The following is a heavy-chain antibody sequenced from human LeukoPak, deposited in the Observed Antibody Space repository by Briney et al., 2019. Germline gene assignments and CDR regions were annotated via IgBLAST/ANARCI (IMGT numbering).Heavy chain of an antibody. D-gene: IGHD1-26*01. Sequence: SETLSLTCAVYGGSFSGYYWSWIRQPPGKGLEWIGEVNHSGSRKYSPSLKSRVTISVDTSKNQFSLKLTSVTAADTAVYYCARRVGRYFGERAYYYNYMDVWGSGAAVTISS. CDR1: GGSFSGYY. CDR3: ARRVGRYFGERAYYYNYMDV. CDR2: VNHSGSR. J-gene: IGHJ6*03. V-gene: IGHV4-34*01.